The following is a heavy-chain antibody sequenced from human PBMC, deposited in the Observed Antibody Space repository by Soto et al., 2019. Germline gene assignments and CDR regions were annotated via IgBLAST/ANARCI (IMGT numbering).Heavy chain of an antibody. CDR1: GFTFSSYW. J-gene: IGHJ6*03. D-gene: IGHD1-7*01. CDR3: ARDFGTTYYYYYMDV. Sequence: GGSLRLSCAASGFTFSSYWMHWVRQAPGKGLVWVSRINSDGSSTSYADSVKGRFTISRDNAKNTLYLQMNSLRAEDTAVYYCARDFGTTYYYYYMDVWGKGNTVTVSS. CDR2: INSDGSST. V-gene: IGHV3-74*01.